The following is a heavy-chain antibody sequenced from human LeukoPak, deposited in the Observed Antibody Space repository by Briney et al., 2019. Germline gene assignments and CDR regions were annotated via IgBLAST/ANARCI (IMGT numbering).Heavy chain of an antibody. CDR2: INPNSGGT. D-gene: IGHD3-22*01. J-gene: IGHJ4*02. CDR1: GYTFTGYY. V-gene: IGHV1-2*02. Sequence: GASVKVSCKASGYTFTGYYMHWVRQAPGQGLEWMGWINPNSGGTNYAQKFQGRVTMTRDTSISTAYMELSRLRSDDTAVYYCASVRYYDSSGPFDYWGQGTLVTVSS. CDR3: ASVRYYDSSGPFDY.